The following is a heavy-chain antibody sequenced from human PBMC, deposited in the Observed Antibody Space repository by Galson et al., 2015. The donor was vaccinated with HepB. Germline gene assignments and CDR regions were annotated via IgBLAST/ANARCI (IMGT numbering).Heavy chain of an antibody. CDR3: AKDSSSFSTAVVRDGPFDI. D-gene: IGHD4-23*01. V-gene: IGHV3-23*01. J-gene: IGHJ3*02. Sequence: SLRLSCAASRFTFSSYPMSWVRQAPGKGLEWVSAISGSGGSTSYTDSVKGRFTISRDNSKNTLYLQMNSLRAEDTAVYYCAKDSSSFSTAVVRDGPFDIWGQGTMVTVSS. CDR1: RFTFSSYP. CDR2: ISGSGGST.